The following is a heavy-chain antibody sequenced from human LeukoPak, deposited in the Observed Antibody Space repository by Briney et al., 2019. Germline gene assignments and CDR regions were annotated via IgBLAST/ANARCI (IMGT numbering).Heavy chain of an antibody. CDR1: GFTFSSYG. CDR2: ISYDGSNK. J-gene: IGHJ5*02. D-gene: IGHD5-18*01. Sequence: PGRSLRLSCAASGFTFSSYGMHWVRQAPGKGLEWVAVISYDGSNKYYADSVKGRFTISRDNSKNTLNLQMNSLRAEDTAVYYCAKELRGYSYGLRNNWFDPWGQGTLVTVSS. V-gene: IGHV3-30*18. CDR3: AKELRGYSYGLRNNWFDP.